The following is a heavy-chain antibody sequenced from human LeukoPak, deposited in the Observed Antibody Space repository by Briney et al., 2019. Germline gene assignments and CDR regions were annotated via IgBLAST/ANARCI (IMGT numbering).Heavy chain of an antibody. V-gene: IGHV3-23*01. CDR3: AKARWYYDILTGYTGGHFDY. Sequence: PGGSLRLSCAASGFTFSSYAISWVRQAPGKGLEWVSAISGSGGSTYYADSVKGRFTISRDNSKNTLYLQMNSLRAEDTAVYYCAKARWYYDILTGYTGGHFDYWGQGTLVTVSS. CDR2: ISGSGGST. D-gene: IGHD3-9*01. J-gene: IGHJ4*02. CDR1: GFTFSSYA.